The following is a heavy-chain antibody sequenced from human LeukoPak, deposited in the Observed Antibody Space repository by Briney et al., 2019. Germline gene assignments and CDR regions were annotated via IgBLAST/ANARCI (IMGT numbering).Heavy chain of an antibody. CDR3: ARDSPQALAILHAFDI. CDR2: ISSSSSTI. D-gene: IGHD5-12*01. Sequence: GGSLRLSCAASGFTFSSYTMNWVRQAPGKGLEWVSQISSSSSTIYYADSVKGRFTISRDNAKNSLYLQMNSLRAEDTAVYYCARDSPQALAILHAFDIWGHGTMVTVSS. CDR1: GFTFSSYT. J-gene: IGHJ3*02. V-gene: IGHV3-48*01.